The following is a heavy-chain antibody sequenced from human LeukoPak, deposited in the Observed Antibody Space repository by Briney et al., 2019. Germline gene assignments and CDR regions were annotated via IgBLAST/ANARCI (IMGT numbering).Heavy chain of an antibody. CDR3: ARGGHSLKADP. Sequence: PGGSLRLSCAASGFTFSSYAMHWVRQAPGKGLEWVAVISYDGSNKYYADSVKGRFTISRDNSKNTLYLQMNSLRAEDTAVYYCARGGHSLKADPWGQGTLVTVSS. CDR2: ISYDGSNK. V-gene: IGHV3-30*04. D-gene: IGHD5-18*01. CDR1: GFTFSSYA. J-gene: IGHJ5*02.